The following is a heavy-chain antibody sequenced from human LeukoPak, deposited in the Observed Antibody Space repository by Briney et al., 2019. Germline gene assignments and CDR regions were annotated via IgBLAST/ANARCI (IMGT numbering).Heavy chain of an antibody. J-gene: IGHJ6*03. CDR1: GDSVSSNSAA. V-gene: IGHV6-1*01. CDR2: TYYRSKWYN. CDR3: AGALSIAARRYYYYYMDV. D-gene: IGHD6-6*01. Sequence: SGPGLVKPSQTLSLTCAISGDSVSSNSAAWNWIRQSPSRGLEWLGRTYYRSKWYNDYAVSVKSRITINPDTSKNQFSLQLNSVTPEDTAVYYCAGALSIAARRYYYYYMDVWGKGTTVTVSS.